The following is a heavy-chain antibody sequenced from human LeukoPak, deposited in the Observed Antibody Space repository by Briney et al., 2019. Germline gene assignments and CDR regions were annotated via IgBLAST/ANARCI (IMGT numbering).Heavy chain of an antibody. V-gene: IGHV4-34*01. CDR1: GGSFSGYY. CDR3: ARGAGWYYPYYYYYGMDV. Sequence: SETLSLTCAVYGGSFSGYYWSWIRQPPGKGLEWIGEINHSGSTNYNPSLKSRVTISVDTSKNQFSLKLSSVTAADTAVYYCARGAGWYYPYYYYYGMDVWGQGTTVTVSS. J-gene: IGHJ6*02. CDR2: INHSGST. D-gene: IGHD6-19*01.